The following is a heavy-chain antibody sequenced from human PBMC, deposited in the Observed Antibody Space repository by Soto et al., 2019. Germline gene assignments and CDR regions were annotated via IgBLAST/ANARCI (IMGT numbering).Heavy chain of an antibody. CDR2: IYPSNSET. J-gene: IGHJ4*02. CDR3: ARQAYHYDTYSFGY. Sequence: EVQLVQSGAEVKKPGESLKISCKASGYTFTSYWIGWVRQMPGKGLEWMGIIYPSNSETRFSPSFQGQVTLSADKSIFTAYLQWSSPKASDTAIYYCARQAYHYDTYSFGYWGQGTLVTVSP. V-gene: IGHV5-51*01. CDR1: GYTFTSYW. D-gene: IGHD3-22*01.